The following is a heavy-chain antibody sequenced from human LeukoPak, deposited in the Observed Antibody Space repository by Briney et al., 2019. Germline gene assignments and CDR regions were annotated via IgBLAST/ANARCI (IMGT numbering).Heavy chain of an antibody. V-gene: IGHV3-23*01. CDR2: IFPSGGEI. CDR3: AKAVPRAVVTPSFDY. Sequence: GGSLRLSCAASGFTFSTFAMIWVRQPPGKGLEWVSSIFPSGGEIHYADSVRGRFTISRDNSKSTLSLQMNSLRAEDTAIYYCAKAVPRAVVTPSFDYWGQGTLVTVSS. J-gene: IGHJ4*02. CDR1: GFTFSTFA. D-gene: IGHD4-23*01.